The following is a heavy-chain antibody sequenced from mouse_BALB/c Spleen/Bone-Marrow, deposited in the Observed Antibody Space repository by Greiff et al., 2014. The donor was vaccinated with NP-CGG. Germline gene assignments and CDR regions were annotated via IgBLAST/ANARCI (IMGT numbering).Heavy chain of an antibody. V-gene: IGHV1-54*01. J-gene: IGHJ3*01. CDR1: GYAFTNYL. CDR3: AREIITSFAY. Sequence: VQLQQSGAELVRPGPSVKVSCKASGYAFTNYLIEWVKQRPGQGLEWIGVINPGSGSTNYNEKFKGKATLTADKSSSTAYMQLSSLTSDDSAVYFCAREIITSFAYWGQGTLVTVSA. D-gene: IGHD1-1*01. CDR2: INPGSGST.